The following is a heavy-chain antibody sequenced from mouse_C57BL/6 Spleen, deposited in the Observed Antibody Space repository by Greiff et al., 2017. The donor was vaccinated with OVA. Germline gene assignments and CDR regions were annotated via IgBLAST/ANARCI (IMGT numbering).Heavy chain of an antibody. V-gene: IGHV1-52*01. CDR3: ARSGYYDYVFAY. D-gene: IGHD2-4*01. CDR2: IDPSDSET. Sequence: VQLQQPGAELVRPGSSVKLSCKASGYTFTSYWMHWVKQRPIQGLEWIGNIDPSDSETHYNQKFKDKATLTVDKSSSTAYMQLSSLTSEDSAVYYCARSGYYDYVFAYWGQGTLVTVSA. CDR1: GYTFTSYW. J-gene: IGHJ3*01.